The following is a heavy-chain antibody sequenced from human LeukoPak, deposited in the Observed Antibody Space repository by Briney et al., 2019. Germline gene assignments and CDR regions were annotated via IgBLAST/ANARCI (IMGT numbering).Heavy chain of an antibody. CDR3: ARANYGSGSYYLDY. Sequence: TSETLSLTCTVSGGSISSYYWSWIRQPPGKGLEWIGYIYYSGSTNYNPSLKSRVTISVDTSKNQFSLKLSSVTAADTAVYYCARANYGSGSYYLDYWGQGTLVTVSS. CDR2: IYYSGST. J-gene: IGHJ4*02. V-gene: IGHV4-59*01. D-gene: IGHD3-10*01. CDR1: GGSISSYY.